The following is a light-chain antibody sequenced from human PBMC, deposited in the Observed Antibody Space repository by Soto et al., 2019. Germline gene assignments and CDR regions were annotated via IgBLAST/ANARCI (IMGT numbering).Light chain of an antibody. Sequence: QSALTHPASVSWSPGHSITISFTGTSSYVGNYIFVSWYRQHPGKAPKLIIYDINNRPSGVSNRFSGSKSGNTASLTISGLQAEDEADYYCVSYTTSASYVFGTGTKVTVL. J-gene: IGLJ1*01. CDR3: VSYTTSASYV. V-gene: IGLV2-14*01. CDR1: SSYVGNYIF. CDR2: DIN.